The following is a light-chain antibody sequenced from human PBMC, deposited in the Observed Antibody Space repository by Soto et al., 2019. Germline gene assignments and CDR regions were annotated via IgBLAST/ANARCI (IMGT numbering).Light chain of an antibody. V-gene: IGKV1-5*03. Sequence: DIQMTQSPSTLSESVGDRVTITCRASQSIGRWLAWYQQKPGKAPKLLIYQASILESGVPSSFSGSGSGTEFTLTISSLQPDDSATYHCQQYNSFSTFGQGTKVEI. CDR1: QSIGRW. J-gene: IGKJ1*01. CDR2: QAS. CDR3: QQYNSFST.